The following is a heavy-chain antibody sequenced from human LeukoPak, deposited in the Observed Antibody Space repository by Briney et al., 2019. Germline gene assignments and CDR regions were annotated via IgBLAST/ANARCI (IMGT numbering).Heavy chain of an antibody. CDR3: ARVRGILTGYYYFDY. Sequence: PGGSLRLSCAASGFTFSNYSMHWVRQAPGKGLEWVSYISSSSLSRYYADSVKGRFTISRDNAKNSLYLQMSSLRAEDTAVYYCARVRGILTGYYYFDYWGQGTLVTVSS. J-gene: IGHJ4*02. CDR2: ISSSSLSR. CDR1: GFTFSNYS. D-gene: IGHD3-9*01. V-gene: IGHV3-48*04.